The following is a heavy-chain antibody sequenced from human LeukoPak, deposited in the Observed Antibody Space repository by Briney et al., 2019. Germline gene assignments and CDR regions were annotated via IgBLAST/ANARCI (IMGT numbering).Heavy chain of an antibody. CDR3: AHRRTRYGYDF. V-gene: IGHV2-5*02. CDR1: GFSLTTTGLA. CDR2: IYWDGDQ. Sequence: SGPTLVNPTSTLTVTCTVTGFSLTTTGLAVAWFRHPRGNALERLELIYWDGDQRYSSSQTKRLTITKDNSQNHVDLTMTNMNPVDTATYYCAHRRTRYGYDFWGQGTLITVPS. D-gene: IGHD5-18*01. J-gene: IGHJ4*02.